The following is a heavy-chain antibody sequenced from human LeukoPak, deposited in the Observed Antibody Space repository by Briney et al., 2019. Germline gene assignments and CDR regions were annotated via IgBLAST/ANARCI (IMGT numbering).Heavy chain of an antibody. J-gene: IGHJ4*02. CDR3: AKEGCSSTSCYGGVYFDY. CDR2: ISGSGGST. CDR1: GFTFSSYA. D-gene: IGHD2-2*01. V-gene: IGHV3-23*01. Sequence: GGSLRLSCAASGFTFSSYAMSWVRHAPGKGLEWVSAISGSGGSTYYADSVKGRFTISRDNSKNTLYLQMNSLRAEDTAVYYCAKEGCSSTSCYGGVYFDYWGQGTLVTVSS.